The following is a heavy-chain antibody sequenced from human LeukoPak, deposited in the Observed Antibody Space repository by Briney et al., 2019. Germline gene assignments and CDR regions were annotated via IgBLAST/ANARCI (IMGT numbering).Heavy chain of an antibody. J-gene: IGHJ6*02. Sequence: SETLSLTCTVSGGSIGSSSYYWAWIRQPPGKGLEWIGTIYYSGSTYYNPSLKSRVTISVDTSKNQFSLKLSSVTAADTAVYYCARDRRSRVAGTAYYYYYGMDVWGQGTTVTVSS. V-gene: IGHV4-39*07. CDR1: GGSIGSSSYY. D-gene: IGHD6-19*01. CDR2: IYYSGST. CDR3: ARDRRSRVAGTAYYYYYGMDV.